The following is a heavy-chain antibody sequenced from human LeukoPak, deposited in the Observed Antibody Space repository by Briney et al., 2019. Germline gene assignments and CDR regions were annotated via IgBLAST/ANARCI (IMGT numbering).Heavy chain of an antibody. CDR2: ISSSGSTI. Sequence: PGGSLRLSCAASGFIFSSHSMSWVRQAPGKGLEWVSYISSSGSTIYYADSVKGRFTISRDNAKNSLYLQMNSLRAEDTAVYYCARDLGHKAFDYWGQGTLVTVSS. J-gene: IGHJ4*02. CDR3: ARDLGHKAFDY. D-gene: IGHD2-21*01. V-gene: IGHV3-48*04. CDR1: GFIFSSHS.